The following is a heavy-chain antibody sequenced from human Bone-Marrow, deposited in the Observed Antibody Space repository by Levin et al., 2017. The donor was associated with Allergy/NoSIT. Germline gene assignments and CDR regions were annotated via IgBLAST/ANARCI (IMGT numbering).Heavy chain of an antibody. J-gene: IGHJ2*01. D-gene: IGHD1-26*01. V-gene: IGHV5-10-1*01. Sequence: GESLKISCKGSGYSFDTYWITWVRQMPGKGLEWMGRVDPSDSDTDYSPSFGGHVTISVDKSITTAYLQWNSLRVEDTAVYYCARAGELDYADWFFDFWGRGTLVTVSS. CDR3: ARAGELDYADWFFDF. CDR2: VDPSDSDT. CDR1: GYSFDTYW.